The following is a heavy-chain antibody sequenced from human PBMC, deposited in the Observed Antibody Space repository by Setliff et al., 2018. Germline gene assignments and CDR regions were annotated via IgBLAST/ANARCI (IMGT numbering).Heavy chain of an antibody. D-gene: IGHD2-21*01. CDR3: ARRGERFFNWFDP. CDR1: GYSFTNYW. Sequence: PGESLKISCEGSGYSFTNYWIAWVRQMPGKGLEWMGIIYPGDSDTKNSPSFQGQVTISADKSISTAYLQWSSLKASDTAMYYCARRGERFFNWFDPWGQGTLVTVSS. J-gene: IGHJ5*02. V-gene: IGHV5-51*01. CDR2: IYPGDSDT.